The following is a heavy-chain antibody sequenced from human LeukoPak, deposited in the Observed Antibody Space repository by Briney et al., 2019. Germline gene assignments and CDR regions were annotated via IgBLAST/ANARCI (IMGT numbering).Heavy chain of an antibody. CDR2: IYSGGST. Sequence: GGSLRLSCAASGFTVSSNYMSWVRQAPGKGLEWVSVIYSGGSTYYADSVKGRFTISRDNSKNTLYLQMNSLRAEDTAVYYCAKDLHYYDSSGIFDIWGQGTMVTVSS. V-gene: IGHV3-66*01. J-gene: IGHJ3*02. D-gene: IGHD3-22*01. CDR1: GFTVSSNY. CDR3: AKDLHYYDSSGIFDI.